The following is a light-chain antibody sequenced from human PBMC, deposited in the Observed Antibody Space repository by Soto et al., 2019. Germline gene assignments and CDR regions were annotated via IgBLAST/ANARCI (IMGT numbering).Light chain of an antibody. Sequence: QSVLTQSPSTSASLGASVKLTCTLTSGHTTYAITWHQQQPEKGPRYLMRVNIDGSHSKGDGITDRFSGSRSGAERYLSVSNSQSEGEAGYYCQTWGSGDHWVFGEGTKLTVL. CDR2: VNIDGSH. CDR1: SGHTTYA. CDR3: QTWGSGDHWV. V-gene: IGLV4-69*02. J-gene: IGLJ3*02.